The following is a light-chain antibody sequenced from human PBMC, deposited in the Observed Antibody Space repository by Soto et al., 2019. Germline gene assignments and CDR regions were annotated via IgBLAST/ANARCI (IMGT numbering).Light chain of an antibody. Sequence: QSVLTQPPSASGTPGQRVSISCSGATSNIGRNTVHWYQQFPRKAPKLLIDSHNQRPSEVPDRVSGSKSGTSASLAISGLQSEDEADYYCAAWDDILNVWVFGGGTKLTVL. V-gene: IGLV1-44*01. CDR1: TSNIGRNT. J-gene: IGLJ3*02. CDR2: SHN. CDR3: AAWDDILNVWV.